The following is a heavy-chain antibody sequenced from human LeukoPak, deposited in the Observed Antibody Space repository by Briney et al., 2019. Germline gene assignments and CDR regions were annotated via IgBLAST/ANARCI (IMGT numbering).Heavy chain of an antibody. CDR2: ISSSGNST. Sequence: GGSLRLSCSASGFTFSKYAIHWVRQAPGKGLEYVSAISSSGNSTYYADSVKGRFTISRDNSKNTVSLQMSSLRAEDTAVYYCSSRRMLLTAIPDYWGQGTLVTVSS. V-gene: IGHV3-64D*06. CDR1: GFTFSKYA. CDR3: SSRRMLLTAIPDY. J-gene: IGHJ4*02. D-gene: IGHD2-21*02.